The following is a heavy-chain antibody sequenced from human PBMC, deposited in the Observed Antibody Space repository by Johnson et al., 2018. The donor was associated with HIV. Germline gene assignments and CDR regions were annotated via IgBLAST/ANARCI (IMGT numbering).Heavy chain of an antibody. CDR1: GFTFSSYG. D-gene: IGHD1-26*01. V-gene: IGHV3-30*02. CDR3: ARTRSGSFPHSDPFDT. Sequence: QVQLVESGGGVVQPGGSLRLSCAASGFTFSSYGMHWVRQAPGKGLEWVAFIRYDGSNKYYADSVKGRFTISRDNAKNSLYLQMNSLTAGDTAVYYCARTRSGSFPHSDPFDTWGQGTMVTVSS. J-gene: IGHJ3*02. CDR2: IRYDGSNK.